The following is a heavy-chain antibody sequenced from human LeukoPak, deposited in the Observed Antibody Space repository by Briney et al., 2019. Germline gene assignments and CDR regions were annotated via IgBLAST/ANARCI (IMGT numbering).Heavy chain of an antibody. Sequence: SETLSLTCTVSGGSISSYFWTWIRQPPGKGLEWIGYIYYGGSTNHNPSLKSRVTISVDTSKNQFSLKLSSVTAADTAVYYCASGTPTVTSLGYWGQGTLVTVSS. CDR3: ASGTPTVTSLGY. V-gene: IGHV4-59*01. J-gene: IGHJ4*02. D-gene: IGHD4-17*01. CDR2: IYYGGST. CDR1: GGSISSYF.